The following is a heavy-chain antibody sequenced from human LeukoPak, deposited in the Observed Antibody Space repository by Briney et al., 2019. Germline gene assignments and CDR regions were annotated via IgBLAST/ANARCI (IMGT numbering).Heavy chain of an antibody. D-gene: IGHD1-1*01. V-gene: IGHV4-39*01. CDR1: GGSISSSSYY. CDR2: IYYSGST. J-gene: IGHJ3*02. CDR3: ATLDRTTDAFDI. Sequence: SETLSLTCTVSGGSISSSSYYWCWLRQPPGTGLEWVGSIYYSGSTYYNPSLKSRVTISVDTSKNQFSLKLSSVTAADTAVYYCATLDRTTDAFDIWGQGTMVTVSS.